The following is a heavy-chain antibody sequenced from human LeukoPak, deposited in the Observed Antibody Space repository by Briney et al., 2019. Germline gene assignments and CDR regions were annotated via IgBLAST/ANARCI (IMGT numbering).Heavy chain of an antibody. V-gene: IGHV4-34*01. J-gene: IGHJ4*02. CDR1: GAPFSGYW. Sequence: PSETLSLTCAVYGAPFSGYWWYWIRQPPGKGLEWIGEINQSRITNYNPSLKSRVNISVDTSKNQFSLKLSSVTAADTAVYYCATTSGHWGQGTLVTVSS. CDR3: ATTSGH. CDR2: INQSRIT.